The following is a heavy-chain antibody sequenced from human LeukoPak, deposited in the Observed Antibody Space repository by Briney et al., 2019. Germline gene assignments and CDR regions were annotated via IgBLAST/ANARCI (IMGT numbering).Heavy chain of an antibody. V-gene: IGHV4-61*02. J-gene: IGHJ6*03. CDR2: IYVGGST. CDR1: GGSIRSGSHL. Sequence: SETLSLTCTVSGGSIRSGSHLWSWIRQPAGKGLEWIGRIYVGGSTKYNPSLKSRVTISVDTSKNQFSLKLSSVTAADTAVYYCARGSRYYYYYMDVWGKGTTVTVSS. CDR3: ARGSRYYYYYMDV.